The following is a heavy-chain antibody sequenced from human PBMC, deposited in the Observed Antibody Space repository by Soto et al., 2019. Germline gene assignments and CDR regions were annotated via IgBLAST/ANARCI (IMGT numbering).Heavy chain of an antibody. Sequence: QVQLVESGGGVVQPGRSLRLSCAASGFTFSSYGMHWVRQAPGKGLEWVAVIWYDGSNKYYADSVKGRFTISRDNSKNTLYLQMNSLRAEDTAVYYCARDQKLITIFGMVPDYWGQGTLVTVSS. D-gene: IGHD3-3*01. CDR3: ARDQKLITIFGMVPDY. V-gene: IGHV3-33*01. CDR2: IWYDGSNK. J-gene: IGHJ4*02. CDR1: GFTFSSYG.